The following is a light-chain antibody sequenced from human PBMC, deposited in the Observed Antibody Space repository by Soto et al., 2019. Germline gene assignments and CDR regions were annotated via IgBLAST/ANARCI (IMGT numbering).Light chain of an antibody. CDR1: QSVSSSY. Sequence: EIVLTQSPGTLSLSPGERATLSCRASQSVSSSYLAWYQQKTGQAPRLLIYGASSRATGIPDRFSGSVSGTGFTLTISRLEPEDFAVYYCQQYGSSPPWTFGQGTKVEIK. J-gene: IGKJ1*01. CDR2: GAS. V-gene: IGKV3-20*01. CDR3: QQYGSSPPWT.